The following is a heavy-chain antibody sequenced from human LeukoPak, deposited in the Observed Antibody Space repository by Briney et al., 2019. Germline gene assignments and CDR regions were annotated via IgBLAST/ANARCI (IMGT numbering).Heavy chain of an antibody. CDR2: IKSEIDGGTT. V-gene: IGHV3-15*01. CDR3: ATESMVRGDQYYLDY. J-gene: IGHJ4*02. D-gene: IGHD3-10*01. CDR1: EFPFSHAW. Sequence: PGGSLRLSCAVSEFPFSHAWMSWVRQAPGKGLEWVGRIKSEIDGGTTDYAASVKGKFTISRDDSKNTLYLHMDRLKIEDTAVYFCATESMVRGDQYYLDYWGQGTLVTVSS.